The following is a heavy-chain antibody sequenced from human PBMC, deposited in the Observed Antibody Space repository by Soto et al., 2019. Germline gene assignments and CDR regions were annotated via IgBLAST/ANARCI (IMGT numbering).Heavy chain of an antibody. CDR1: GFTFSSYA. J-gene: IGHJ2*01. Sequence: EVQLLESGGGLVQPGGSLRLSCAASGFTFSSYAMSWVRQAPGKGLEWVSAISGSGGSTYYADSVKGRFTISRDNSKNTLYLQMNSMRAEDTAVYYCARPPGDDYGDYASAFWYFDLWGRGTLVTVSS. D-gene: IGHD4-17*01. V-gene: IGHV3-23*01. CDR3: ARPPGDDYGDYASAFWYFDL. CDR2: ISGSGGST.